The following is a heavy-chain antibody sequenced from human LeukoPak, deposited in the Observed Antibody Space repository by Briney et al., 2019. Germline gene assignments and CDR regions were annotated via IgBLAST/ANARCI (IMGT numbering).Heavy chain of an antibody. D-gene: IGHD1-1*01. V-gene: IGHV3-7*01. CDR3: ARGRVSQWQLDFFDY. J-gene: IGHJ4*02. CDR1: GFTFNSYW. Sequence: GGSLRLSCAASGFTFNSYWMSWVRQAPGKGPEWVANVKQDGSEQYYVDSVKGRFTISRDNAKNSLYLQMSSLRVEDTAVYYCARGRVSQWQLDFFDYWGQGVLVTVSS. CDR2: VKQDGSEQ.